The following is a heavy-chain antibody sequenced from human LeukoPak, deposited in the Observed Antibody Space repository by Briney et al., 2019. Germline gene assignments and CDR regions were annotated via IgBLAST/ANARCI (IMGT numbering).Heavy chain of an antibody. J-gene: IGHJ4*02. CDR2: IESASDGGTA. CDR1: GFTVSKAR. V-gene: IGHV3-15*04. Sequence: KSGGSLTLSCVVSGFTVSKARMNWVRLAPGKGLEWIGRIESASDGGTADYAAPVKGRFSISRDDSTNTVHLHMSGLKTEDTALYCCATVPGITAYGEVVDYWGQGTLVTISS. CDR3: ATVPGITAYGEVVDY. D-gene: IGHD3-3*01.